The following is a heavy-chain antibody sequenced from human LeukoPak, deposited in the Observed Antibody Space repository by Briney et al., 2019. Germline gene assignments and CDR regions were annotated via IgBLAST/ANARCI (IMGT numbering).Heavy chain of an antibody. CDR2: IWHDGSNK. V-gene: IGHV3-33*08. CDR1: GFTFSTYA. Sequence: GGSLRLSCAVSGFTFSTYAMHWVRQAPGKGLEWVAVIWHDGSNKYYAASVKGRFTISRDNSKNTLYLQMNSLRAEDTAVYYCARERVTGTSYYYYYGMDVWGQGTTVTVSS. CDR3: ARERVTGTSYYYYYGMDV. J-gene: IGHJ6*02. D-gene: IGHD6-19*01.